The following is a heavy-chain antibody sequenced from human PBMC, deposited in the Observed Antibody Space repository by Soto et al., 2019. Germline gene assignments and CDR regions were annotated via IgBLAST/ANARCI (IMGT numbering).Heavy chain of an antibody. CDR1: GGSISSSSYY. D-gene: IGHD5-12*01. CDR3: ARFTGDGSGYAELPPYYFDY. CDR2: IYYSGST. J-gene: IGHJ4*02. Sequence: PSETLSLTCTVSGGSISSSSYYWGWIRQPPGKGLEWIGYIYYSGSTNYNPSLKSRVTISVDTSKNQFSLKLSSVTAADTAVYYCARFTGDGSGYAELPPYYFDYWGQGTLVTVSS. V-gene: IGHV4-61*05.